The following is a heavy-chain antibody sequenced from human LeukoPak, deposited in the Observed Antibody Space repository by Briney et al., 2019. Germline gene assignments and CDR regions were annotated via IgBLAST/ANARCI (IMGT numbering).Heavy chain of an antibody. CDR1: GGSISSYY. J-gene: IGHJ4*02. Sequence: PSETLSLTCTVSGGSISSYYWSWIRQPPGKGLEWIGYIYYSGSTNYNPSLKRRVTISVDTSKNQFSLKLSSVTAADAAVYYCARHERDSSGYYYFDYWGQGTLVTVSS. CDR3: ARHERDSSGYYYFDY. D-gene: IGHD3-22*01. V-gene: IGHV4-59*08. CDR2: IYYSGST.